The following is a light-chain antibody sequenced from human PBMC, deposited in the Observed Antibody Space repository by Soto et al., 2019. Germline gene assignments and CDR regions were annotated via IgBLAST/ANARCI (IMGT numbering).Light chain of an antibody. CDR1: TSDIGHYNY. J-gene: IGLJ3*02. V-gene: IGLV2-14*01. CDR2: EVS. Sequence: QSALTQPASVSGSPGQSVTISCTATTSDIGHYNYVSWYQQHPGKAPKLVIYEVSNRPLGVSSRYSGSKSGNTASLTISGLQAEDEAYYYCSSYRSTITVFGGGTKVTVL. CDR3: SSYRSTITV.